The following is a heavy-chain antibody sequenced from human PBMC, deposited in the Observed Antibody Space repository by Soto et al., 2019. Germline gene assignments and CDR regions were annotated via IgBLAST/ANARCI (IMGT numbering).Heavy chain of an antibody. CDR1: GVSISSSRCH. J-gene: IGHJ4*02. V-gene: IGHV4-39*01. D-gene: IGHD2-2*01. Sequence: SETLSLTCTVSGVSISSSRCHWGWIRQPPGKGLEWIASIKYSGTTFYNPSLKSRVTISGDTSKNQFSLKLSSVTAADTAVFYCARLIHCKTTSCYFDYWGQGTLVTVSS. CDR2: IKYSGTT. CDR3: ARLIHCKTTSCYFDY.